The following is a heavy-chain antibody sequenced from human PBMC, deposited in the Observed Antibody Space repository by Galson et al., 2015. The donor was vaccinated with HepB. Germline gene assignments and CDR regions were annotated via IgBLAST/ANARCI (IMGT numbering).Heavy chain of an antibody. CDR3: ARRWKSYYGSGSRNYFDP. CDR1: GVSITGTSYY. CDR2: IYYNGHS. Sequence: LSLTCSVSGVSITGTSYYWAWIRQSPGKGLEWIGSIYYNGHSYYSPSLTSRVTMSLDSSKKEISLKMTSVTAADTAVYYCARRWKSYYGSGSRNYFDPWGQGTQVTVSS. D-gene: IGHD3-10*01. J-gene: IGHJ5*02. V-gene: IGHV4-39*01.